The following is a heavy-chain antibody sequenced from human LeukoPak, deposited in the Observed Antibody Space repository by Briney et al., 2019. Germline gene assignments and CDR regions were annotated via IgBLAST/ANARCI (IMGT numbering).Heavy chain of an antibody. D-gene: IGHD5-18*01. CDR2: INPNSGGT. J-gene: IGHJ4*02. CDR3: ARARRRDTAMVAFDY. V-gene: IGHV1-2*02. CDR1: GYTFTGYY. Sequence: ASVKVSCKASGYTFTGYYMHWVRQAPGQGLEWMGWINPNSGGTNYAQKFQGRVTMTRDTSISTAYMELSRLRSDDTAVYYCARARRRDTAMVAFDYWGQGTLVTVSS.